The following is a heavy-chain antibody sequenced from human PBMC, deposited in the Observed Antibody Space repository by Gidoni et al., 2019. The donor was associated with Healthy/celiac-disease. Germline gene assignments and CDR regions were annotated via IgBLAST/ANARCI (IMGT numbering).Heavy chain of an antibody. D-gene: IGHD3-16*02. J-gene: IGHJ4*02. CDR1: GCSISSSSYY. CDR3: ARLWGSYRYFFDY. Sequence: QLQLQESGPGLVKPSETLSLTCTVSGCSISSSSYYWGWIRQPPGKGLEWIGSIYYSGSTYYNPSLKSRVTISVDTSKNQFSLKLSSVTAADTAVYYCARLWGSYRYFFDYWGQGTLVTVSS. V-gene: IGHV4-39*01. CDR2: IYYSGST.